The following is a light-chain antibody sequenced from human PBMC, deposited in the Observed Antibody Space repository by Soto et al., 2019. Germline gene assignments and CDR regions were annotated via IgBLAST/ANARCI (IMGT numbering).Light chain of an antibody. J-gene: IGKJ2*01. CDR3: QKYVDAPKT. CDR2: AAS. CDR1: QGISNY. Sequence: DIQMTQSPSSLSASVGDRVTITCRASQGISNYLAWYQQKPGKVPKLLIYAASTLQSGAQSRFIGSGSGTDFTLTISSLKPEDAATYYCQKYVDAPKTFGQGTKREI. V-gene: IGKV1-27*01.